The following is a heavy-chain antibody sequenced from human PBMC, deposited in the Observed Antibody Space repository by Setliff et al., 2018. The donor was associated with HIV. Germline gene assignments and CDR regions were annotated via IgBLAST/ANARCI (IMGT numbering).Heavy chain of an antibody. V-gene: IGHV3-48*03. CDR2: ISSSDTTT. CDR1: GFTFSSYW. J-gene: IGHJ4*02. D-gene: IGHD4-17*01. Sequence: GGSLRLSCAASGFTFSSYWMSWVRQAPGKGLEWVAFISSSDTTTYYADSVKGRFTIYRDNARNSLFLQMNSLRAEDTAVYYCARLSPPDDYGDLGGIDYWGQGTLVTVSS. CDR3: ARLSPPDDYGDLGGIDY.